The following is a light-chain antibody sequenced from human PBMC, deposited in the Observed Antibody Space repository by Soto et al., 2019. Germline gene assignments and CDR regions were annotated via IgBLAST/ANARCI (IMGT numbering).Light chain of an antibody. CDR3: GTGESSLSTYV. CDR1: ATNIGKNY. Sequence: QSVLTQPPSVSAAPGQMVIISCSGSATNIGKNYVSWYQQLPGTVPKLLIYDNDKRLSGIPDRFSGSKSGTSATLGITGLQTGDEADYYCGTGESSLSTYVFGTGTKVTDL. J-gene: IGLJ1*01. CDR2: DND. V-gene: IGLV1-51*01.